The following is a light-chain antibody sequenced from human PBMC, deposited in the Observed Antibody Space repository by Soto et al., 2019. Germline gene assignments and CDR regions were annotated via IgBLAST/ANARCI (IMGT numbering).Light chain of an antibody. V-gene: IGLV2-14*01. CDR2: EVS. CDR1: SSDVGAYNY. Sequence: QSLLTQPASVSGSPGQSITISCTGTSSDVGAYNYVSWYQHHPGRAPKLIIFEVSHPPSGVSDRFSGSKSGNTASLTISGLQTEDEADYYCTSYTRTRNLRFGGGTKLTVL. J-gene: IGLJ2*01. CDR3: TSYTRTRNLR.